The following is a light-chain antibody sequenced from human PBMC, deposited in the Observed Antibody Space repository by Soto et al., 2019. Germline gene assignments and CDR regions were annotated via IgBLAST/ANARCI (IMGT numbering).Light chain of an antibody. CDR3: QQSDNWPRT. J-gene: IGKJ1*01. Sequence: EIVMTQSPATLSVSPGGRATLSCRASQSISDTLAWYQQKPGQAPRLLIYGASTRATGIPARFSGGGSGTEFTLTISSLQSEDFAVYYCQQSDNWPRTFGQGTRVEIK. V-gene: IGKV3D-15*01. CDR2: GAS. CDR1: QSISDT.